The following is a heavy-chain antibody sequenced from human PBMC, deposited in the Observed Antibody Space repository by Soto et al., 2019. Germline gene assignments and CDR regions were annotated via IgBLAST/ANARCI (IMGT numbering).Heavy chain of an antibody. CDR3: AKDPVLRFLEWQYYFDY. D-gene: IGHD3-3*01. CDR2: ISGSGGST. Sequence: GGSLRLSCAASGFTFSSYAMSWVRQAPGKGLEWVSAISGSGGSTYYADSVKGRFTISRDNSKNTLYLQMNSLRAEDTAVYYCAKDPVLRFLEWQYYFDYWGQGTLVTVSS. CDR1: GFTFSSYA. V-gene: IGHV3-23*01. J-gene: IGHJ4*02.